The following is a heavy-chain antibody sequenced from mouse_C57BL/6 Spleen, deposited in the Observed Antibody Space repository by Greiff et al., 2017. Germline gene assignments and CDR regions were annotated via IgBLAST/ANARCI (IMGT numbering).Heavy chain of an antibody. Sequence: VQLQQPGAELVKPGASVKVSCKASGYTFTSYWMHWVQQRPGQGLAWIGRIHPSDSDTNYNQELEGTAPLTVDKSSSTAYMQLSSLTSEGSAVYYSAIIYCDYGAGLDYWGQGASVTVSS. CDR3: AIIYCDYGAGLDY. CDR1: GYTFTSYW. D-gene: IGHD2-4*01. J-gene: IGHJ4*01. V-gene: IGHV1-74*01. CDR2: IHPSDSDT.